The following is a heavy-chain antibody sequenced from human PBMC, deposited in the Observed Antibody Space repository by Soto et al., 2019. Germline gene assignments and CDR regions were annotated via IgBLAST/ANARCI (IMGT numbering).Heavy chain of an antibody. J-gene: IGHJ4*02. Sequence: EVQLVESGGGLVQPGGSLRLSCAASGFTVSSNYMSWVRQAPGKGLEWVSVIYSGGSTYYADSVKGRFTISRDNSKNALYHQMNSLRAEDTAVYYCARDDYDILTGYYSEGYWGQGTLVTVSS. CDR1: GFTVSSNY. D-gene: IGHD3-9*01. V-gene: IGHV3-66*01. CDR3: ARDDYDILTGYYSEGY. CDR2: IYSGGST.